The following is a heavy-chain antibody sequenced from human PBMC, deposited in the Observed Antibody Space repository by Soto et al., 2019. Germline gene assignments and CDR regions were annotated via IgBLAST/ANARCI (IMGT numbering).Heavy chain of an antibody. CDR3: ARDRRVDYYDSSGLDY. CDR1: GGSISSGGYY. J-gene: IGHJ4*02. Sequence: QVQLQESGPGLVKPSQTLSLTCTVSGGSISSGGYYWSWIRQHPGKGLEGIGYIYYSGSTYYNPSLKSRVTISVDTSKNQFSLKLSSVTAADTAVYYCARDRRVDYYDSSGLDYWGQGTLVTVSS. D-gene: IGHD3-22*01. CDR2: IYYSGST. V-gene: IGHV4-31*03.